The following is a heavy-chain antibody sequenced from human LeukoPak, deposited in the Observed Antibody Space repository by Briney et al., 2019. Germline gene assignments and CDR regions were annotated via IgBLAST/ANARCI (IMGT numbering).Heavy chain of an antibody. CDR1: GGTFSSYA. V-gene: IGHV1-69*01. Sequence: ASVKVSCKASGGTFSSYAISWVRQAPGQGLEWMGGIIPIFGTANYAQKFQGRVTITADESTSTAYMELSRLRSDDTAVYYCARVAYYYDSSGYYYVWGQGTLVTVSS. CDR3: ARVAYYYDSSGYYYV. CDR2: IIPIFGTA. D-gene: IGHD3-22*01. J-gene: IGHJ4*02.